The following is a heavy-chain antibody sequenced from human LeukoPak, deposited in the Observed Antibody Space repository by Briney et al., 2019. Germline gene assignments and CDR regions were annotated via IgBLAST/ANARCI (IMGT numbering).Heavy chain of an antibody. CDR1: GYTFTGYY. D-gene: IGHD2-2*02. J-gene: IGHJ4*02. CDR3: ARGNPYCSSASCYNY. Sequence: ASVKVSCKASGYTFTGYYMHWVRQAPGQGLEWMGWINPNSGGTNYAQRFQGRVTMTRDTSISTAYMELSSLRLEDTAVYYCARGNPYCSSASCYNYWGQGTLVTVSA. CDR2: INPNSGGT. V-gene: IGHV1-2*02.